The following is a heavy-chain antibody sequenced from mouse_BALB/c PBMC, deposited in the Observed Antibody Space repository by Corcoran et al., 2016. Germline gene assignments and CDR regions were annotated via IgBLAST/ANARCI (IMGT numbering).Heavy chain of an antibody. D-gene: IGHD2-1*01. CDR3: ARSGGNYAAMDY. J-gene: IGHJ4*01. Sequence: EIQLQQTGPELVKPGASVKISCKASGYSFTDYIMLWVKQSHGKSLEWIGNINPYYGSTSYNLKFKGKATLTVDKSSSTAYMQLNSLTSEDSAVYYCARSGGNYAAMDYWGQGTSVTVSS. CDR1: GYSFTDYI. V-gene: IGHV1-39*01. CDR2: INPYYGST.